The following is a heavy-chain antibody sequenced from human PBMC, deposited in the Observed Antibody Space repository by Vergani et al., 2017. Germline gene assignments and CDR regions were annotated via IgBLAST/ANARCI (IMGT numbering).Heavy chain of an antibody. D-gene: IGHD3-10*01. V-gene: IGHV1-8*03. J-gene: IGHJ6*02. CDR1: GYTFTSYD. CDR3: ARMHFGGSGSYDNPNYYYDYGMDV. Sequence: QVQLVQSGAEVKKPGASVKVSCKASGYTFTSYDINWVRQATGQGLEWMGWMNPNSGNTGYAQKFQGRVTITRNTSISTAYMELSSLRSEDTAVYYCARMHFGGSGSYDNPNYYYDYGMDVWGQGTTVTVSS. CDR2: MNPNSGNT.